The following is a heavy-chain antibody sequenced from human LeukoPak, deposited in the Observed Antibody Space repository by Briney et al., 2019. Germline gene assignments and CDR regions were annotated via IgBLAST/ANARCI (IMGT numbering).Heavy chain of an antibody. CDR2: IYYSGST. CDR3: ARGGPLADSSGYWGY. V-gene: IGHV4-59*01. J-gene: IGHJ4*02. CDR1: GGSISSYY. D-gene: IGHD3-22*01. Sequence: SETLSLTCTVSGGSISSYYWSWIRQPPGKGLEWIGYIYYSGSTNYNPSLKSRVTISVDTSKNQFSLTLSSVTAADTAVYYSARGGPLADSSGYWGYWGQGTLVTVSS.